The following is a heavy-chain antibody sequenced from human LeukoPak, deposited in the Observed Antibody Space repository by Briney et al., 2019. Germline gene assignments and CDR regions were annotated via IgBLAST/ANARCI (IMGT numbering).Heavy chain of an antibody. CDR2: ISGSGGST. D-gene: IGHD2-2*01. V-gene: IGHV3-23*01. CDR3: AKDQRGEMSSTTSPGEDY. CDR1: GFAVWGYG. Sequence: GGSLGLPCAGSGFAVWGYGVDLGRHALGKGLEWVSAISGSGGSTYYADSVKGRFTISRDNSKNTLYLQMNSLRAEDTAVYYCAKDQRGEMSSTTSPGEDYWGQGTLVTVSS. J-gene: IGHJ4*02.